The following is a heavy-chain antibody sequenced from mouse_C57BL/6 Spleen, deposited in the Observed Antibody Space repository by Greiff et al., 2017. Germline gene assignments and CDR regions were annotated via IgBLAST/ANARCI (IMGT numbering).Heavy chain of an antibody. D-gene: IGHD1-1*01. J-gene: IGHJ4*01. CDR1: GFSLTSYG. V-gene: IGHV2-2*01. Sequence: QVQLKQSGPGLVQPSPSLSITCTVSGFSLTSYGVHWVRQSPGKGLEWLGVIWRGGSTDYNAAFISRLSISKDNSKGQVFFKMNSLQADDTAIYYCARSLTTVVALYYYAMDYWGQGTSVTVSS. CDR3: ARSLTTVVALYYYAMDY. CDR2: IWRGGST.